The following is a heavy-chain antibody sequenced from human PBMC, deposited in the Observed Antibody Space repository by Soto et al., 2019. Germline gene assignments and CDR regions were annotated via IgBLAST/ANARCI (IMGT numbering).Heavy chain of an antibody. J-gene: IGHJ4*02. CDR1: AFIFSSHG. Sequence: GGSLRLSCQASAFIFSSHGMHWVRQAPGKGLEWVAVIWYDGSSKFYADSVKGLFTISRNNSKNTMYLQMNRLRADDTAVYYCARDQLDRFKPQETRYFDYWGQGTLVTVSS. CDR2: IWYDGSSK. D-gene: IGHD3-16*01. CDR3: ARDQLDRFKPQETRYFDY. V-gene: IGHV3-33*01.